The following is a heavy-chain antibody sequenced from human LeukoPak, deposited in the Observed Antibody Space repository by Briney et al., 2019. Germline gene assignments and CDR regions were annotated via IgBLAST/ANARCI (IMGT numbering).Heavy chain of an antibody. CDR3: AKADYYDSNTYRAQFIQH. CDR2: ISGSGGST. V-gene: IGHV3-23*01. J-gene: IGHJ1*01. CDR1: GFTFSSYV. Sequence: GGSLRLSCAASGFTFSSYVMNWVRQAPGKGLEWVSAISGSGGSTFYADSVKGRFTISRDNSKNTVYLQMNSLRAEDTAVYYCAKADYYDSNTYRAQFIQHWGQGTLVTVSS. D-gene: IGHD3-22*01.